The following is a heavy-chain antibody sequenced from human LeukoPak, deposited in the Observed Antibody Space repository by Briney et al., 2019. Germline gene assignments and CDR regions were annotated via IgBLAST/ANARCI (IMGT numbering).Heavy chain of an antibody. CDR2: INPNGSST. D-gene: IGHD4/OR15-4a*01. Sequence: GASVKVSCKASGYTFTSYYMHWVRQAPGQGLEWMGIINPNGSSTSYAQKFQGRVTMTTDTSTSTVYMELSSLRSEDTAVFYCARELKSLDYWGQGTLVTVSS. V-gene: IGHV1-46*01. J-gene: IGHJ4*02. CDR3: ARELKSLDY. CDR1: GYTFTSYY.